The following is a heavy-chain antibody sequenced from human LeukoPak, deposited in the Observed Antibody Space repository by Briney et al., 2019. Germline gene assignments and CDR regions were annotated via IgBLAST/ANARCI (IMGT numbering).Heavy chain of an antibody. D-gene: IGHD1-26*01. Sequence: PSETLSLTCAVSGGPFSGYFWSWIRQSSGKGLEWIGEIHNSGTTNYNPSLNSRVTISVDTSKNQFSLKLSSVTAADTAVYYCARGHLGATSVLYGMDVWGQGTTVTVSS. CDR3: ARGHLGATSVLYGMDV. CDR2: IHNSGTT. CDR1: GGPFSGYF. V-gene: IGHV4-34*01. J-gene: IGHJ6*02.